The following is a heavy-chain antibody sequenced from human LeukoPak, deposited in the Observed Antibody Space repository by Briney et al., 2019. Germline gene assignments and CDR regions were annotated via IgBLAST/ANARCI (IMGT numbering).Heavy chain of an antibody. CDR2: INSYNGNT. D-gene: IGHD4-23*01. CDR3: ARDGTNYGGNLPFDY. J-gene: IGHJ4*02. CDR1: GYTFTSYG. Sequence: ASVKVSCKASGYTFTSYGISWVRQAPGQGLEWVGWINSYNGNTNYAQKLQGRVTVTTDTSTSTAYMELRSLRSDDTAVYYCARDGTNYGGNLPFDYWGQGTLVTVSS. V-gene: IGHV1-18*01.